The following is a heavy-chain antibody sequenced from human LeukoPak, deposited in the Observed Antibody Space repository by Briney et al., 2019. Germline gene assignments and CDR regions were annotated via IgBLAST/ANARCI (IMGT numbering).Heavy chain of an antibody. D-gene: IGHD3-10*01. J-gene: IGHJ5*02. V-gene: IGHV4-30-4*01. CDR2: IYYSGST. CDR1: GGSISSSDYY. Sequence: SETLSLTCTVSGGSISSSDYYWSRIPPPPGMDLVWLGYIYYSGSTYYNPSLKSRVTISVDTSKNQFSLKLSSVTAADTAVYYCARASGSGNWFDPWGQGTLVTVSS. CDR3: ARASGSGNWFDP.